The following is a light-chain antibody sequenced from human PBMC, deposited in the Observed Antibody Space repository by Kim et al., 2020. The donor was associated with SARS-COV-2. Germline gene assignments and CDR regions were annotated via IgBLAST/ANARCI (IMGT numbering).Light chain of an antibody. CDR1: QSVSSY. CDR2: GAS. CDR3: QQRGI. Sequence: ATLSLSPGARGIDTCRAGQSVSSYLAWYQKKPGQAHRLVIYGASNRATGIPARFSGSGSGSDFTLTISSLEPEDFSVYYCQQRGIFGQGTRLEIK. V-gene: IGKV3-11*01. J-gene: IGKJ5*01.